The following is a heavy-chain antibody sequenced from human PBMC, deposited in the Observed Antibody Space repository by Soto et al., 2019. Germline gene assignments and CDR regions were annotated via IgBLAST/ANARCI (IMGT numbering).Heavy chain of an antibody. J-gene: IGHJ3*02. Sequence: PGGSLSLSCAASGFTFNSYWMTWVRQAPGKGLEWVANIREDGNEKNHVDSVKGRLTISRDNAKNSLYLQMNSLRAEDRAVYYCARDTSPTSPHDGTWYDAFDIWGQGTMVTVSS. CDR1: GFTFNSYW. CDR3: ARDTSPTSPHDGTWYDAFDI. CDR2: IREDGNEK. D-gene: IGHD6-13*01. V-gene: IGHV3-7*01.